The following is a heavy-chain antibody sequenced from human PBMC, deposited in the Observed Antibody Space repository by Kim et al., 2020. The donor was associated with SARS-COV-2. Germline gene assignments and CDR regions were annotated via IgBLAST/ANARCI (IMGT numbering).Heavy chain of an antibody. Sequence: GGSLRLSCAASGFTFSSYGMHWVRQAPGKGLEWVAVISYDGSNKYYADSVKGRFTISRDNSKNTLYLQMNSLRAEDTAVYYCARDAGGYGVVYYFDYWGQGTLVTVSS. CDR2: ISYDGSNK. CDR1: GFTFSSYG. J-gene: IGHJ4*02. V-gene: IGHV3-33*05. CDR3: ARDAGGYGVVYYFDY. D-gene: IGHD5-12*01.